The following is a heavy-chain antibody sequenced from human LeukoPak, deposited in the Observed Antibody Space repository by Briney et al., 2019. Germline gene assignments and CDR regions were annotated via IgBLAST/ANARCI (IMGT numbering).Heavy chain of an antibody. Sequence: GSLRLSCAASGFTFSSYGMHWVRQVPGKGLEWVAVISYDGSNKYYADSVKGRFTISRDNSKNTLYLQMNSLRAEDTAVYYCAKDPYYYDSSGYYDYWGQGTLVTVSS. CDR3: AKDPYYYDSSGYYDY. J-gene: IGHJ4*02. CDR2: ISYDGSNK. V-gene: IGHV3-30*18. D-gene: IGHD3-22*01. CDR1: GFTFSSYG.